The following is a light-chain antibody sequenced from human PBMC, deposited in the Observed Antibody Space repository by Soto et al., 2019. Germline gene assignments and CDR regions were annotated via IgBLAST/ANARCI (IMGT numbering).Light chain of an antibody. CDR3: CSYAGSPFYV. CDR2: DVS. CDR1: SSDVGGYNY. J-gene: IGLJ1*01. Sequence: QSALTQPRSVSGSPGRSVTISCTGTSSDVGGYNYVSWYQQHPGKAPKLMIYDVSKRPSGVPDRFSGSKSGNTASLTISGLQAEDEADYYCCSYAGSPFYVFGTGTKVTVL. V-gene: IGLV2-11*01.